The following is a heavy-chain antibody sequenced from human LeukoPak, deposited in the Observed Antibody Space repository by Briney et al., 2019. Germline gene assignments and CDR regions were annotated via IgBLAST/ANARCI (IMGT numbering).Heavy chain of an antibody. CDR3: ARHQYSSSWYPPAFEY. CDR1: GGSISSYY. V-gene: IGHV4-59*08. D-gene: IGHD6-13*01. J-gene: IGHJ4*02. CDR2: IYNSGST. Sequence: SETLSLTCTVSGGSISSYYWSWIRQPPGKGLEWIGYIYNSGSTNHNPSLKSRVTISVDMSKNQLSLKVRSVTAADTAVYYCARHQYSSSWYPPAFEYWGQGTLVTVSS.